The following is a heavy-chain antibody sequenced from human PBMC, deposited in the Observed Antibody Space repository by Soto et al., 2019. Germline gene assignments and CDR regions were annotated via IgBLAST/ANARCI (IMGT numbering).Heavy chain of an antibody. V-gene: IGHV1-46*01. J-gene: IGHJ6*02. D-gene: IGHD6-19*01. CDR2: INPSGGST. CDR1: GYTFTSYY. CDR3: ARDLKAVAGIAYYYYYGMDV. Sequence: GASVKVSCKASGYTFTSYYMHWVRQAPGQGLEWMGIINPSGGSTSYAQKFQGRVTMTRDTSTSTVYMELSSLRSEDTAVYYCARDLKAVAGIAYYYYYGMDVWGQGTTVTVSS.